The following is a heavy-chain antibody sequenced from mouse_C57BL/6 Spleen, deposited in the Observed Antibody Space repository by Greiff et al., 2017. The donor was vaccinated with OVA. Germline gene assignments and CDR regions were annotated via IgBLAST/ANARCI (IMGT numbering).Heavy chain of an antibody. CDR3: ARSLGRNWYFDV. CDR2: ISSGSSTI. Sequence: EVHLVESGGGLVKPGGSLKLSCAASGFTFSDYGMHWVRQAPEKGLEWVAYISSGSSTIYYADTVKGRFTISRDNAKNTLFLQMTSLRSEDTAMYYCARSLGRNWYFDVWGTGTTVTVSS. V-gene: IGHV5-17*01. CDR1: GFTFSDYG. J-gene: IGHJ1*03. D-gene: IGHD4-1*01.